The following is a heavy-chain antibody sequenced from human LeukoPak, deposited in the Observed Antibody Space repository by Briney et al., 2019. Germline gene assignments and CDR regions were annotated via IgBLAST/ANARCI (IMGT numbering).Heavy chain of an antibody. CDR1: GFTFSSYE. V-gene: IGHV3-48*03. J-gene: IGHJ4*02. CDR2: ISSSGSTI. CDR3: AREYRSIWYEESYFDY. D-gene: IGHD6-13*01. Sequence: GGSLRLSCAASGFTFSSYEMNWVRQAPGNWLEWVSYISSSGSTIYYADSVKGRFTISRDNAKNSPYLQMNSLRAEDTAVYYCAREYRSIWYEESYFDYWGQGTLVTVSS.